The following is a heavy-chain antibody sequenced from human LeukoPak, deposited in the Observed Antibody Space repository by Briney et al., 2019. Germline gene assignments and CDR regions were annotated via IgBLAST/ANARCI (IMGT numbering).Heavy chain of an antibody. CDR1: GGSISSGSYY. J-gene: IGHJ5*02. CDR3: ARDYCSSTSCYPNWFDP. Sequence: SETLSLTCTVSGGSISSGSYYWSWIRQPAGKGLEWIVRIYTSGSTNYNPSLKSRVTISVDTSKNQFSLKLSSVTAADTAVYYCARDYCSSTSCYPNWFDPWGQGTLVTVSS. V-gene: IGHV4-61*02. CDR2: IYTSGST. D-gene: IGHD2-2*01.